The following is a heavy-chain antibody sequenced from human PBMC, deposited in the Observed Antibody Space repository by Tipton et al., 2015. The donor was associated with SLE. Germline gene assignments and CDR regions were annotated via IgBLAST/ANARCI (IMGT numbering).Heavy chain of an antibody. V-gene: IGHV4-59*01. Sequence: GLVKPSETLSLSCAVYGGSFSDSYWSWIRQPPGKGLEWIGYIYYSGSTNYNPSLKSRVTISVDTSKNQFSLKLSSVTAADTAVYYCARDLATVTPRHYYYYGMDVWGQGTTVTVSS. CDR2: IYYSGST. J-gene: IGHJ6*02. D-gene: IGHD4-11*01. CDR3: ARDLATVTPRHYYYYGMDV. CDR1: GGSFSDSY.